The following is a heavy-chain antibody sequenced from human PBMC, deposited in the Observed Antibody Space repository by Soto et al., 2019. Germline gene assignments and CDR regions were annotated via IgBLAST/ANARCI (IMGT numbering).Heavy chain of an antibody. Sequence: ASVKVSCKPSGYNFTTYSLHWVRQAPGQGLEWMGVINPTSGTTGYAQNFQGRVVMTRDTATNTVYMELRSLRSDDTAVYFCARGGLNMKVVPNMYYFDYWGKGNRVTVAS. V-gene: IGHV1-46*01. CDR1: GYNFTTYS. CDR2: INPTSGTT. J-gene: IGHJ4*02. D-gene: IGHD3-22*01. CDR3: ARGGLNMKVVPNMYYFDY.